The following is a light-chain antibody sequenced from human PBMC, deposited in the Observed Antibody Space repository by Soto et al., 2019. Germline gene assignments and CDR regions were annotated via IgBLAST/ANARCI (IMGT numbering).Light chain of an antibody. V-gene: IGLV7-46*01. CDR2: DTN. J-gene: IGLJ3*02. Sequence: QAVVTQEPSLTVSPGGTVTLTCGSSTGAVTSGHYPDWFQQKPGQAPRTLIYDTNNKHSWTPARFSGSLLGGKAALTLSXXXXXDEAEYYCLLSYSGTKVFGGGTKLTVL. CDR1: TGAVTSGHY. CDR3: LLSYSGTKV.